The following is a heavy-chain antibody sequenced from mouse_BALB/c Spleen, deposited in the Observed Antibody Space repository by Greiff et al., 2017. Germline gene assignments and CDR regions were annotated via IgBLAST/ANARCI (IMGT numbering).Heavy chain of an antibody. Sequence: DVQLQESGPGLVKPSQSLSLTCSVTGYSITSGYYWNWIRQFPGNKLEWMGYISYDGSNNYNPSLKNRISITRDTSKNQFFLKLNSVTTEDTATYYCARERDGYAMDYWGQGTSVTVSS. J-gene: IGHJ4*01. CDR3: ARERDGYAMDY. D-gene: IGHD3-3*01. V-gene: IGHV3-6*02. CDR1: GYSITSGYY. CDR2: ISYDGSN.